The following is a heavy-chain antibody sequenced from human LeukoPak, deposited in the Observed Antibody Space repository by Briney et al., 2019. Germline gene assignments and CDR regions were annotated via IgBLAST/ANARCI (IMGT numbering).Heavy chain of an antibody. CDR1: GFTFSSYA. J-gene: IGHJ6*03. V-gene: IGHV3-30*04. Sequence: QSGGSLRLSCAASGFTFSSYAMHWVRQAPGKGLEWVAVISYDGSNKYYADSVKGRFTISRDNSKNTLYLQMNSLRAEDTAVYYCARSYDYVWGSYLTVNYYYYMDVWGKGTTVTASS. CDR3: ARSYDYVWGSYLTVNYYYYMDV. CDR2: ISYDGSNK. D-gene: IGHD3-16*01.